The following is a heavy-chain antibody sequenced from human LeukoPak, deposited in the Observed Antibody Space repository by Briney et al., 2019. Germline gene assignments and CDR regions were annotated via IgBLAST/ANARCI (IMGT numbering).Heavy chain of an antibody. V-gene: IGHV3-48*01. CDR2: ISYSGSTI. J-gene: IGHJ4*02. CDR3: ARVNRMVPGYCSGGTCPGDY. Sequence: GGSLRLSCAASGFTFSSYGMNWVRQALGKGLEWVSYISYSGSTIYYADSVKGRFTISRDNAKNSLYLQMNSLRAEDTAVYYCARVNRMVPGYCSGGTCPGDYWGQGTLVTVSS. CDR1: GFTFSSYG. D-gene: IGHD2-15*01.